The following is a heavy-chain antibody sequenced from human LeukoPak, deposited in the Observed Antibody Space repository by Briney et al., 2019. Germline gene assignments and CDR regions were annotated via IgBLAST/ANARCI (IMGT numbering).Heavy chain of an antibody. J-gene: IGHJ4*02. D-gene: IGHD6-13*01. V-gene: IGHV4-4*07. CDR2: IYTSGST. CDR3: ARGASSSWGSWFDY. Sequence: SETLSLTCTVSGGSISSYYWSWIRQPAGKGLEWIGRIYTSGSTNYNPSLKSRVTMTVDTSKNQFSLKLSSVTAADTAVYYCARGASSSWGSWFDYWGQGTLVTVSS. CDR1: GGSISSYY.